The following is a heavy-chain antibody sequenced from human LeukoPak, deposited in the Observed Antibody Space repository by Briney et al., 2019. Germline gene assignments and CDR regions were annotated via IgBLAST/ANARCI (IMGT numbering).Heavy chain of an antibody. CDR3: ARSSGYGSTHYFDY. Sequence: SETLSLTCTVSGGSISSYYWSWIRQPPGKELEWIGYIYYTRSINYNPSLKSRVTISVDTSKNQFSLKLSSVTAADTAVYYCARSSGYGSTHYFDYWGQGTLVTVSS. CDR1: GGSISSYY. J-gene: IGHJ4*02. D-gene: IGHD5-12*01. CDR2: IYYTRSI. V-gene: IGHV4-59*01.